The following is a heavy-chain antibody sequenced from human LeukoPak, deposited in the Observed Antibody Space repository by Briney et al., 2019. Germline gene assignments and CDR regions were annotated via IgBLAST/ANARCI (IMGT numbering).Heavy chain of an antibody. CDR1: GASMTIYY. V-gene: IGHV4-4*08. D-gene: IGHD6-13*01. CDR3: ARESGIAAAGTGVWFDP. Sequence: SETLSLTCNVSGASMTIYYWTWIRQPPGKGLEWIGYVYSSGRNNYNPSLKSRVTISLDTSKNQFSLKLSSVTAADTAVYYCARESGIAAAGTGVWFDPWGQGTLVTVSS. J-gene: IGHJ5*02. CDR2: VYSSGRN.